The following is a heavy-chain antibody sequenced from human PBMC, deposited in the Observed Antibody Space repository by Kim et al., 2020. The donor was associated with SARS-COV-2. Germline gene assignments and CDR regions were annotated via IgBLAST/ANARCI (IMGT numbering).Heavy chain of an antibody. Sequence: SETLSLTCAVYGGSFSGYYWSWIRQPPGKGLEWIGEINHSGSTNYNPSLKSRVTISVDTSKNQFSLKLSSVTAADTAVYYCARVGIVVVTAIPYYFDYWG. J-gene: IGHJ4*01. CDR2: INHSGST. V-gene: IGHV4-34*01. D-gene: IGHD2-21*02. CDR3: ARVGIVVVTAIPYYFDY. CDR1: GGSFSGYY.